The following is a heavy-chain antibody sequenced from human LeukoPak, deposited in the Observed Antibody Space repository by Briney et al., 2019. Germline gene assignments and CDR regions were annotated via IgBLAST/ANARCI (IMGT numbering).Heavy chain of an antibody. CDR2: ICYGGST. CDR3: ARMMYGNGWNRYYFDY. CDR1: GDSISSYNHY. D-gene: IGHD6-19*01. Sequence: PSETLSLTCTVSGDSISSYNHYWGWIRQPPGKGLEWLGSICYGGSTHDNPSLKTRVTISVAPSKNQFPLRVTSATAADTAVYYCARMMYGNGWNRYYFDYWGQGTLVTVSS. J-gene: IGHJ4*02. V-gene: IGHV4-39*01.